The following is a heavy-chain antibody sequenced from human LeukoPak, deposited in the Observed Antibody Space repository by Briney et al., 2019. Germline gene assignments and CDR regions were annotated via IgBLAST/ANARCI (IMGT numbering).Heavy chain of an antibody. CDR1: GDSFSSNSAA. Sequence: SQTLSLTCAISGDSFSSNSAAWNWVRQSPSRGLEWLGRTYYRSKWYNDYAVSVKSLITINPDTSKNQFSLQLNSVTPEDTAVYYCARSLDSSGWFYYFDYWGQGTLVTVSS. V-gene: IGHV6-1*01. J-gene: IGHJ4*02. CDR2: TYYRSKWYN. CDR3: ARSLDSSGWFYYFDY. D-gene: IGHD6-19*01.